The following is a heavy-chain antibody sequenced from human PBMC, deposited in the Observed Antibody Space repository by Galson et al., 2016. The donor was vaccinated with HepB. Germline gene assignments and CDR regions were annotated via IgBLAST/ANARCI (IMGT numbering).Heavy chain of an antibody. D-gene: IGHD2/OR15-2a*01. V-gene: IGHV3-21*01. CDR3: ARSTRSYTTQGYFDL. CDR2: IRPMSSFV. CDR1: GFTFTNYS. Sequence: SLRLSCAVTGFTFTNYSMDWVRQAPGRGLEWVSSIRPMSSFVHYADSLKGRFTIPRDSARNSLYLQMDSLRVEDTAVYYCARSTRSYTTQGYFDLWGRGILVTVSA. J-gene: IGHJ2*01.